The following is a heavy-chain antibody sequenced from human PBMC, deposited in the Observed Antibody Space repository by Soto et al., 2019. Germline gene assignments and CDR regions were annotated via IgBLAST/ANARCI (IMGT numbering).Heavy chain of an antibody. J-gene: IGHJ6*02. CDR1: GYTFTNSW. Sequence: LKISCQGSGYTFTNSWIAWVRQMPGKGLEWMGIIFPGDSDTTYSPSFQGQITISADKPLSAAYLRWSSLTASDTAMYYCARFGSGMDVWGQGTTVTVSS. D-gene: IGHD3-10*01. CDR3: ARFGSGMDV. V-gene: IGHV5-51*04. CDR2: IFPGDSDT.